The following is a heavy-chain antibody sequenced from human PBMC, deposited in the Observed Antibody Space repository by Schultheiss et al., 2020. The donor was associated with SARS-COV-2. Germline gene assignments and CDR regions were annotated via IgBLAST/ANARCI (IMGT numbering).Heavy chain of an antibody. D-gene: IGHD3-10*01. CDR2: INPNSGGT. CDR1: GYTFTDYY. V-gene: IGHV1-2*02. Sequence: ASVKVSCKASGYTFTDYYMHWVRQAPGQGLEWMGWINPNSGGTNYAQRFQGRVTLTRDTSTSTAYMELSSLKSDDTSVYYCAKEDYYHGFDVWGQGTTVTVSS. CDR3: AKEDYYHGFDV. J-gene: IGHJ6*02.